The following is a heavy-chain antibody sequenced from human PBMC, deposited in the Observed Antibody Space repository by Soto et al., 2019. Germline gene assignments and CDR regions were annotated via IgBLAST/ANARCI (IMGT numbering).Heavy chain of an antibody. V-gene: IGHV4-31*02. Sequence: THFLTSTFSGLNIIRGGYYWSWIRQHPGKGLEWIGYIYYSGSTYYNPSLKSRVTISVDTSKNQFSLKLSSVTAADTAVYYCARIWKSVYWGQGTRVTVSS. CDR3: ARIWKSVY. CDR1: GLNIIRGGYY. CDR2: IYYSGST. J-gene: IGHJ4*02. D-gene: IGHD3-3*01.